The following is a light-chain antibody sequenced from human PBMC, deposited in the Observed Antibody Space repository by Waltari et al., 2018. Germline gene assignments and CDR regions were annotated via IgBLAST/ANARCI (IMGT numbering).Light chain of an antibody. CDR3: AARDDSLNGWV. CDR2: SNN. J-gene: IGLJ3*02. CDR1: ISNIGSNA. Sequence: QSVLTQPPSASGTPGQRVTISCSGSISNIGSNAVNWYQQLPGTAPKLLIYSNNQRPSGGPARFAGSKSGTSASLAISGLQSEDEADYYCAARDDSLNGWVFGGGTKLTVL. V-gene: IGLV1-44*01.